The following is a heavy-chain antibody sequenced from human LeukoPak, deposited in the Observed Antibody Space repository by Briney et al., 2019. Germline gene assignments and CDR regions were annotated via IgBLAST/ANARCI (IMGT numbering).Heavy chain of an antibody. V-gene: IGHV3-23*01. CDR2: ISGSGGST. CDR1: GFTFSSYA. D-gene: IGHD2-2*01. Sequence: GGSLRLSCAASGFTFSSYAMSWVRQAPGKGLGWVSAISGSGGSTYYADPVKGRFTISRDNSKNTLYLQMNSLRAEDTAVYYCAKDRYCSSTRCSCHDYWGQGTLVTVSS. CDR3: AKDRYCSSTRCSCHDY. J-gene: IGHJ4*02.